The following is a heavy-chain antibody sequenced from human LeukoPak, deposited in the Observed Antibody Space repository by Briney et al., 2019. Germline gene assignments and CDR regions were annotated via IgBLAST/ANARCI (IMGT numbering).Heavy chain of an antibody. CDR1: GFTFSSYA. D-gene: IGHD1/OR15-1a*01. J-gene: IGHJ4*02. V-gene: IGHV3-23*01. CDR2: ISGRGSST. CDR3: ARDGETARTADY. Sequence: PGASLRLSCAASGFTFSSYAMIGVRQIPGKGREGLEWVSSISGRGSSTYYADSVKGRFTVSRDNSKNTLYLQMDSLRAEATAAYYCARDGETARTADYWGQGTLVTVSS.